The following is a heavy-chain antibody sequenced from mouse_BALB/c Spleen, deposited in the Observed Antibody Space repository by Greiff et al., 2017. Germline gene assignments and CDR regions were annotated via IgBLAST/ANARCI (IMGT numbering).Heavy chain of an antibody. CDR2: ISDGGSYT. CDR3: ARGEVPHFDY. Sequence: EVKLMESGGGLVKPGGSLKLSCAASGFTFSDYYMYWVRQTPEKRLEWVATISDGGSYTYYPDSVKGRFTISRDNAKNNLYLQMSSLKSEDTAMYYCARGEVPHFDYWGQGTTLTVSS. D-gene: IGHD2-14*01. CDR1: GFTFSDYY. J-gene: IGHJ2*01. V-gene: IGHV5-4*02.